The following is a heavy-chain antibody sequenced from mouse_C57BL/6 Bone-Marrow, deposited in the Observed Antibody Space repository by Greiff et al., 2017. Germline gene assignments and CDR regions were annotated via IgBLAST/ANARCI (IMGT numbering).Heavy chain of an antibody. CDR2: IYPGDGDT. J-gene: IGHJ3*01. Sequence: VQLQESGPELVKPGASVKISCKASGYAFSSSWMNWVKQRPGKGLEWIGRIYPGDGDTNYNGKFKGKATLTADKSSSTAYMQLSSLTSEDSAVYFCARGWFPWFAYWGQGTLVTVSA. CDR3: ARGWFPWFAY. D-gene: IGHD2-3*01. CDR1: GYAFSSSW. V-gene: IGHV1-82*01.